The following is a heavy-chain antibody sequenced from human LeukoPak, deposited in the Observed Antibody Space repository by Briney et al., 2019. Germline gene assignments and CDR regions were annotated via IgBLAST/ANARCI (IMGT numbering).Heavy chain of an antibody. CDR1: GFTFSDYA. Sequence: PGGSLRLSCAASGFTFSDYAMHWVHQAPDKGLEWVAVISYDGSNKYYTDSVKGRFTISRDNSKNTLHLQMNSLRAEDTAVYYCARDSLPRVFLPGGYFQHWGQGTLVTVSS. CDR2: ISYDGSNK. J-gene: IGHJ1*01. CDR3: ARDSLPRVFLPGGYFQH. D-gene: IGHD3-10*01. V-gene: IGHV3-30-3*01.